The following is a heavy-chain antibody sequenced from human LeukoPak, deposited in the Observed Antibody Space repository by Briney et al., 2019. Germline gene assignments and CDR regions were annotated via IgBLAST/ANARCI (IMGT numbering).Heavy chain of an antibody. J-gene: IGHJ4*02. D-gene: IGHD2-15*01. CDR2: IIPILGIA. V-gene: IGHV1-69*04. CDR1: GGTFSSYA. Sequence: SVKVSCKASGGTFSSYAISWVRQAPGQGLEWMGRIIPILGIANYAQKFQGRVTITADKSTSTAYMELRSLRSDDTAVYYCARGGRGKIDYWGQGTLVTVSS. CDR3: ARGGRGKIDY.